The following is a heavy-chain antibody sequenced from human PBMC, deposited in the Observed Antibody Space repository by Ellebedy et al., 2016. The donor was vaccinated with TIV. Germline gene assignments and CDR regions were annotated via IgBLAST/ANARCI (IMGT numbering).Heavy chain of an antibody. CDR3: ARRYCISTNCFFDY. J-gene: IGHJ4*02. V-gene: IGHV4-59*08. CDR1: GGSISTYF. CDR2: VFYTGGT. D-gene: IGHD2-2*01. Sequence: MPSETLSLTCTVSGGSISTYFWSWIRQSPGKGLEYIGYVFYTGGTNYNPSLKSRVSISMDTSKNQFSLMLTSMTAADTAVYYCARRYCISTNCFFDYWGQGTLVTVSS.